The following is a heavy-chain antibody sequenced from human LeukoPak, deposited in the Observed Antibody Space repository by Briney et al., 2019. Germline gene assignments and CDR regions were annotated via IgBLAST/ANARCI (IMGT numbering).Heavy chain of an antibody. CDR3: AKDAIFGVVDPDY. J-gene: IGHJ4*02. CDR2: ISGSGDRT. V-gene: IGHV3-23*01. D-gene: IGHD3-3*01. Sequence: GGSLRLSCAASGFTFSSSAMSWVRQAPGKGLEWVSAISGSGDRTYYADSVKGRLTISRDISKNMLYLQMNSLRTGDTAVYYCAKDAIFGVVDPDYWGQGTLVTVSS. CDR1: GFTFSSSA.